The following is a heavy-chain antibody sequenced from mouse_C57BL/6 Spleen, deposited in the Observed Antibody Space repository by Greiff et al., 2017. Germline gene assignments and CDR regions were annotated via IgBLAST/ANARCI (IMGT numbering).Heavy chain of an antibody. Sequence: DVMLVESGGGLVQPKGSLKLSCAASGFSFNTYAMNWVRQAPGKGLEWVARIRSKSNNYATYSADSLKDRFTISRDDSESMLYLQMNNLKTEDTAMYYCVSGTTVVVGLDYWGQGTTLTVSS. J-gene: IGHJ2*01. CDR3: VSGTTVVVGLDY. V-gene: IGHV10-1*01. CDR1: GFSFNTYA. CDR2: IRSKSNNYAT. D-gene: IGHD1-1*01.